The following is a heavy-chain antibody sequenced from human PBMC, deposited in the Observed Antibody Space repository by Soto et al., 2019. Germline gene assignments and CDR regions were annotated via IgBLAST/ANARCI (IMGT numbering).Heavy chain of an antibody. J-gene: IGHJ3*02. CDR3: ARVMATITPDSFDI. Sequence: EVQLVESGGGLVKLGGSLRLSCAASGLTFSSYSMNWVRQAPGKGLEWVSYISSISSYIYYADSVKGLFTISRDNAKNSLYRQMNSLRAEDTAVYYCARVMATITPDSFDIWGQGTMVTVSS. CDR1: GLTFSSYS. D-gene: IGHD5-12*01. CDR2: ISSISSYI. V-gene: IGHV3-21*01.